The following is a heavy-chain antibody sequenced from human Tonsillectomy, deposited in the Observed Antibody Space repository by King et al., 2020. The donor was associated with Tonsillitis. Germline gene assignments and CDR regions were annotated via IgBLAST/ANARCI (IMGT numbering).Heavy chain of an antibody. CDR3: ARDTYYSDNTYDY. CDR1: GFMFSDFY. D-gene: IGHD3-22*01. CDR2: ISSRDATT. V-gene: IGHV3-11*01. Sequence: VQLVESGGGLVKPGGSLRLSCAASGFMFSDFYMSWIRQAPGKGLEWVSYISSRDATTYYADSVQGRFTISSDNAKNSLYLQMNSLRAEDTAVYYFARDTYYSDNTYDYWGQGTLVTVSS. J-gene: IGHJ4*02.